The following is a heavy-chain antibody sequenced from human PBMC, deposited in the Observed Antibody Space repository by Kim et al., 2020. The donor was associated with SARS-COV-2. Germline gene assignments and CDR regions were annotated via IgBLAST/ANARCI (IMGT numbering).Heavy chain of an antibody. Sequence: ASVKVSCEASGYSQGISWVRQAPGQGLEWMGWISGSSKKAKYGPRFQGRVILTTDTSTNTVHMELRSLTSDDTAVYYCARDSGPKSERVPGTRASYYY. CDR1: GYSQG. CDR3: ARDSGPKSERVPGTRASYYY. CDR2: ISGSSKKA. D-gene: IGHD1-1*01. J-gene: IGHJ6*01. V-gene: IGHV1-18*01.